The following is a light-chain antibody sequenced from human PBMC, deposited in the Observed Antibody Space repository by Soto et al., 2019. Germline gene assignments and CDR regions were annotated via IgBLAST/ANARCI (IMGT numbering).Light chain of an antibody. Sequence: EMVLTQSPDTLSLSPGERATLSCRASQSLAGNYLAWYQQKPGQAPRLLMSGASSRATDIPDRFSGSGSGTDFTLTINRLEPEDFAVYYCQQYVSSVTFGPGTKVDIK. J-gene: IGKJ3*01. CDR1: QSLAGNY. CDR3: QQYVSSVT. V-gene: IGKV3-20*01. CDR2: GAS.